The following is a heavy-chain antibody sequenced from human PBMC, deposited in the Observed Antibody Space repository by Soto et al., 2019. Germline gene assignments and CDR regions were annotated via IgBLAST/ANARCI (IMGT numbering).Heavy chain of an antibody. CDR2: ISGGSETT. J-gene: IGHJ5*02. V-gene: IGHV3-23*01. Sequence: EVQLLESGGGLVQPGGSLRLSCAASGFTFKNQALSWVRQFPGGGLQWVSAISGGSETTNYADPVKGRFTISRDNSKNTVFLQVNSRRVEDTAVYYCAEGGGEYSSTWGRKGDVTWGQGALVSVSS. D-gene: IGHD6-13*01. CDR1: GFTFKNQA. CDR3: AEGGGEYSSTWGRKGDVT.